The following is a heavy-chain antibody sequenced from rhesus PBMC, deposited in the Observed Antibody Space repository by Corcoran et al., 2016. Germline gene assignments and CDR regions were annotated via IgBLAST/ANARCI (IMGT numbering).Heavy chain of an antibody. V-gene: IGHV3-178*02. D-gene: IGHD2-8*01. J-gene: IGHJ4*01. Sequence: EVQLVDFGGGLEKLGGARVLSGSAPGFSFCDYHLIWLRQAPGKGLEWVSRISNGGGSTWYADSVKGRFTISRENAKNTLYLQMNSLRAEDTAVYYCAKAPIVVVVSATGGFDYWGQGVLVTVSS. CDR3: AKAPIVVVVSATGGFDY. CDR2: ISNGGGST. CDR1: GFSFCDYH.